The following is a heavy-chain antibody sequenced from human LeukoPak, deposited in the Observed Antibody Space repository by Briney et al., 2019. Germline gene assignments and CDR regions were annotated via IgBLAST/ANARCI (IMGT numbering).Heavy chain of an antibody. Sequence: GASVKVSCKASGYTFINFYMHWVRQAPGQGLEWMGRVHPSGGSTSYAQKLHGRVTITRDRSMSTAYMELSSLRSEDTAMYYCASSTSMVTTMGNCFDPWGQGTLVTVSS. V-gene: IGHV1-46*04. CDR3: ASSTSMVTTMGNCFDP. CDR1: GYTFINFY. CDR2: VHPSGGST. D-gene: IGHD5-12*01. J-gene: IGHJ5*02.